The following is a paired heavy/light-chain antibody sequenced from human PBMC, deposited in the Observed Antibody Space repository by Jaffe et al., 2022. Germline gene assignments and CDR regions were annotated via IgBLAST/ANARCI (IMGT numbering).Heavy chain of an antibody. CDR1: GYTFTSYY. CDR3: AIFAYPITMIVVVTDDAFDI. Sequence: QVQLVQSGAEVKKPGASVKVSCKASGYTFTSYYMHWVRQAPGQGLEWMGIINPSGGSTSYAQKFQGRVTMTRDTSTSTVYMELSSLRSEDTAVYYCAIFAYPITMIVVVTDDAFDIWGQGTMVTVSS. CDR2: INPSGGST. J-gene: IGHJ3*02. D-gene: IGHD3-22*01. V-gene: IGHV1-46*01.
Light chain of an antibody. CDR2: DAS. CDR3: QQRSNWPSLT. CDR1: QSVSSY. J-gene: IGKJ4*01. Sequence: EIVLTQSPATLSLSPGERATLSCRASQSVSSYLAWYQQKPGQAPRLLIYDASNRATGIPARFSGSGSGTDFTLTISSLEPEDFAVYYCQQRSNWPSLTFGGGTKVEIK. V-gene: IGKV3-11*01.